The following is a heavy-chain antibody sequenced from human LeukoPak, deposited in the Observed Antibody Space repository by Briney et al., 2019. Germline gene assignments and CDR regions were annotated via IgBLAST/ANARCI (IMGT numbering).Heavy chain of an antibody. CDR3: AGMGLEMATIGHAFDI. V-gene: IGHV4-34*01. J-gene: IGHJ3*02. CDR1: GGSFSGYY. Sequence: SETLSLTCAVYGGSFSGYYWSWIRQPPGKGLEWIGEINHSGSTNYIPSLKSRVTISVDTSKNQFSLKLSSVTAADTAVYYCAGMGLEMATIGHAFDIWGQGTMVTVSS. D-gene: IGHD5-12*01. CDR2: INHSGST.